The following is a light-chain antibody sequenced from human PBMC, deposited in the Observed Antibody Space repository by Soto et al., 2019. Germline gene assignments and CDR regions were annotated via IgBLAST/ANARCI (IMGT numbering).Light chain of an antibody. CDR1: ESIDNW. CDR2: AAS. CDR3: QQYHNDWT. V-gene: IGKV1-5*01. Sequence: IHMTQSPSTLSASVGYTVTITCRASESIDNWLAWYQQKPGKAPKLLIFAASTLVRGVPSRFSGRGSGTEFTLTISSLQADDYATFYCQQYHNDWTFGQGTKVDIK. J-gene: IGKJ1*01.